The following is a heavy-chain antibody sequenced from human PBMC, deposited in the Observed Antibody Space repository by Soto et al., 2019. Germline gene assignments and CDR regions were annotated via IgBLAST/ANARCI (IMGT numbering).Heavy chain of an antibody. D-gene: IGHD5-12*01. V-gene: IGHV1-2*04. CDR1: GYTFTGYY. CDR3: ARGGAADSGYDWNFDY. Sequence: GASVKVSCKASGYTFTGYYMHWVRQAPGQGLEWMGWINPNSGGTNYAQKFQGWVTMTRDTSISTAYMELSRLRSDDTAVYYCARGGAADSGYDWNFDYWGQGTLVTVSS. CDR2: INPNSGGT. J-gene: IGHJ4*02.